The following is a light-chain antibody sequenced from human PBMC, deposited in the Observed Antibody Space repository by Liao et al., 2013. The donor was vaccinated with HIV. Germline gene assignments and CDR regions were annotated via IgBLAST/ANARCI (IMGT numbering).Light chain of an antibody. CDR2: YDT. CDR1: SIGSKS. V-gene: IGLV3-21*01. J-gene: IGLJ2*01. CDR3: QAWDSSTVV. Sequence: SYELTQPPSVSVAPGKTATIICGGDSIGSKSVHWYQQKPGQAPVLVIYYDTDRPSGVPERLSGSKSGDTATLTISRVEAGDEADYYCQAWDSSTVVFGGGTKLTVL.